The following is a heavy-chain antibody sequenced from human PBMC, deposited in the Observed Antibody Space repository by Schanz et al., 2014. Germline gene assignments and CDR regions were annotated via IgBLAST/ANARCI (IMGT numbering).Heavy chain of an antibody. CDR1: GFTFSAYF. J-gene: IGHJ6*02. Sequence: EVQLVESGGGLVQPGGSLRLSCAASGFTFSAYFMDWVRQAPGKGLEWVERTRNRANNYFTEYAASVKIRFTISKDDSKNSLYLQMSNLKSEDTALYYCTRGAISPGGHDLDVWGQGTTVTVSS. D-gene: IGHD3-16*01. V-gene: IGHV3-72*01. CDR2: TRNRANNYFT. CDR3: TRGAISPGGHDLDV.